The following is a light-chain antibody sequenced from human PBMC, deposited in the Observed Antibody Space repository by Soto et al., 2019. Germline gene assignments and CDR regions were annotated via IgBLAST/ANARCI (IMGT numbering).Light chain of an antibody. Sequence: QSVLTQPASVSGSPGQSITISCTGTSSDVGAYNSVSWYQQHPGKAPKSVIYDVSNRPSGVSNRFSGSKSGNTATLTISGLQAEDEADYYCSSSPTSSTWVFGGGTQLTVL. J-gene: IGLJ3*02. CDR1: SSDVGAYNS. V-gene: IGLV2-14*01. CDR2: DVS. CDR3: SSSPTSSTWV.